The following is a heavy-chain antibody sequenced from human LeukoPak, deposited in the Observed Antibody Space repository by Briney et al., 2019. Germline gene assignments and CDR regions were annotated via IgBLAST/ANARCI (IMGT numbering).Heavy chain of an antibody. V-gene: IGHV3-33*06. J-gene: IGHJ3*02. CDR3: AKLYYDSSGDAFDI. D-gene: IGHD3-22*01. CDR2: IWYDGSNK. Sequence: EWLAVIWYDGSNKYYADSVKCRFTISRDNSKNTLYLQMNSLRAEDTAVYYCAKLYYDSSGDAFDIWGQGTMVTVSS.